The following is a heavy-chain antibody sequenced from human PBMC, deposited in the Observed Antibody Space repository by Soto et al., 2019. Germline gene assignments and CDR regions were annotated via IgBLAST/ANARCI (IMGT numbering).Heavy chain of an antibody. CDR3: VSEYYHTSDYHKMD. V-gene: IGHV4-61*01. CDR1: GYSASTSSYQ. J-gene: IGHJ4*02. D-gene: IGHD3-10*01. CDR2: MYYSEST. Sequence: LVKPSETLSLTCIVSGYSASTSSYQWSWIRQPPGKGLEWVGYMYYSESTNYNPSLTSRVTISVDTSTNVFSLRLSSVTAADTAVYYCVSEYYHTSDYHKMDWGQGTVVTVSS.